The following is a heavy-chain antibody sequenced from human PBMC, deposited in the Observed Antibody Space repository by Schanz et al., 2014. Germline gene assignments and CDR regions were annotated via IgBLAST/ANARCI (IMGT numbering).Heavy chain of an antibody. V-gene: IGHV3-48*01. CDR3: ARDKGGLIPFDY. Sequence: EVQVVESGGGLVQPGGSLRLSCAASGFSFVDAWMSWVRQAPGKGLEWLSYTKAGGRDIHYADSVKGRFTISRDEVKHSVYLQMNSLRAEDTAVYYCARDKGGLIPFDYWGQGTLVAVSS. CDR2: TKAGGRDI. CDR1: GFSFVDAW. J-gene: IGHJ4*02. D-gene: IGHD2-15*01.